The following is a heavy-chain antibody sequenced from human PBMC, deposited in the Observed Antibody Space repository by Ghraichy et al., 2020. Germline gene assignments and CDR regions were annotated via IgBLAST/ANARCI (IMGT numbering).Heavy chain of an antibody. D-gene: IGHD3-10*01. CDR2: IYHTGTT. CDR3: ATTPTNYYTTSGSYAFDI. CDR1: GGSIISPAYS. V-gene: IGHV4-30-2*06. J-gene: IGHJ3*02. Sequence: SETLSLTCAVSGGSIISPAYSWSWIRQSQTKGLEWIGYIYHTGTTHYNPSLGSRVTFSLDKSNNQVSLTLRSVTAADTAVYYCATTPTNYYTTSGSYAFDIWGPGTMVTVSS.